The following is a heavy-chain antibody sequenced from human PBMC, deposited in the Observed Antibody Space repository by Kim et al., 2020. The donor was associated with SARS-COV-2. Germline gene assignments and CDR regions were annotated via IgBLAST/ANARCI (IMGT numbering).Heavy chain of an antibody. J-gene: IGHJ4*02. CDR1: GFTFSSYG. CDR2: ISYDGSNK. V-gene: IGHV3-30*18. CDR3: AKEKGVGDSSSWYPDYFDY. Sequence: GGSLRLSCAASGFTFSSYGMHWVRQAPGKGLEWVVVISYDGSNKYYADSVKGRFTISRDNSKNTLYLQMNSLRAEDTAVYYCAKEKGVGDSSSWYPDYFDYWGQGTLVTVSS. D-gene: IGHD6-13*01.